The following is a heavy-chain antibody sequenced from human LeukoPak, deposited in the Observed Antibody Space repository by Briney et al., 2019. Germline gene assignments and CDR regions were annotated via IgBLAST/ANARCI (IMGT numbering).Heavy chain of an antibody. J-gene: IGHJ3*02. CDR1: GGSISSSSYY. D-gene: IGHD2-2*01. Sequence: SETLSLTCTVSGGSISSSSYYWGWIRQPPGKGLEWIGSIYYNGSTYYNPSLKSRVTISVDTSKNQFSLKLSSVTAADTAVYYCGSRNDAFDIWGQGTMVTVSS. CDR2: IYYNGST. V-gene: IGHV4-39*07. CDR3: GSRNDAFDI.